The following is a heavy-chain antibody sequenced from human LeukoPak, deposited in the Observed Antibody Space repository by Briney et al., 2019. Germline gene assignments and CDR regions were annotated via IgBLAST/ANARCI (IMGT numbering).Heavy chain of an antibody. Sequence: SETLSLTCTVSGGSISSGDYYWSWIRQPPGKGLEWIGYIYYSGSTNYNPSLKSRVTISVDTSKNQFSLKLSSVTAADTAVYYCAREWRYYGSGKTNYYYGMDVWGQGTTVTVSS. D-gene: IGHD3-10*01. CDR1: GGSISSGDYY. V-gene: IGHV4-61*08. CDR2: IYYSGST. CDR3: AREWRYYGSGKTNYYYGMDV. J-gene: IGHJ6*02.